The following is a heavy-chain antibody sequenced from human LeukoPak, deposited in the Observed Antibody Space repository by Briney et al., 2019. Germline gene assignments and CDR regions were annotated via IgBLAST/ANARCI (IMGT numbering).Heavy chain of an antibody. Sequence: GGSLRLSCAASGFTFSRYWMSWVRQAPGKGLEWVANIKEDEGEKQYVDSVKGRFTISRDIAKNSLYLQMNSLRAEDTAVYYCARAVASNWFDPWGQGTLVTVSS. J-gene: IGHJ5*02. CDR3: ARAVASNWFDP. V-gene: IGHV3-7*01. CDR1: GFTFSRYW. D-gene: IGHD6-19*01. CDR2: IKEDEGEK.